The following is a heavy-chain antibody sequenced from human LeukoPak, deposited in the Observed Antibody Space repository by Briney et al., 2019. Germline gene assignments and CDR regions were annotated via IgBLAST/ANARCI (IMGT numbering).Heavy chain of an antibody. Sequence: QAGGSLRLSCAASGFTFDDYGMSWVRQAPGKGLEWVSGINWNGDNTNYADSLKGQFTISRDNAKNSLYLQMNSLRAEDTALYYCARGSTHYDVLTGYHYYFDYWGQGTLVTVSS. V-gene: IGHV3-20*04. D-gene: IGHD3-9*01. CDR1: GFTFDDYG. CDR3: ARGSTHYDVLTGYHYYFDY. CDR2: INWNGDNT. J-gene: IGHJ4*02.